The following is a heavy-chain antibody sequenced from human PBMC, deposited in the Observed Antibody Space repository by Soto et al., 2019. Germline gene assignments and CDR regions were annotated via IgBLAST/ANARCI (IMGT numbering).Heavy chain of an antibody. V-gene: IGHV4-4*07. CDR2: IYASGNT. Sequence: SETLSITCTVSGGSIDSYYVTWIRQPAGKGLEWIGRIYASGNTNYNPSLKSRVTMSVDTSKNQFSLKLSSVTAADTGVYYCARAKDISPSEWGQGILVTVSS. CDR3: ARAKDISPSE. J-gene: IGHJ4*02. CDR1: GGSIDSYY. D-gene: IGHD2-21*01.